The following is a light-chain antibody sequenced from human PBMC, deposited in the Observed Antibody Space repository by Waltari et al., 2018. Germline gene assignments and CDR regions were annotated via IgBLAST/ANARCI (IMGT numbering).Light chain of an antibody. Sequence: IVLTQSPGPLSLSPGERATLSCRASQSVSSSYLAWYQQKPGQAPRLLIYGASSRATGTSDGFSGSGSGTDFTLSISGLEPEDFAVYYCQEYGSSPPWTFGQGTKVEIK. CDR1: QSVSSSY. CDR2: GAS. V-gene: IGKV3-20*01. CDR3: QEYGSSPPWT. J-gene: IGKJ1*01.